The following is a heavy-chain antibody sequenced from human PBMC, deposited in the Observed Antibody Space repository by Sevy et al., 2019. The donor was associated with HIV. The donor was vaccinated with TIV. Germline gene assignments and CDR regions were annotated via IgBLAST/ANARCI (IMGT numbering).Heavy chain of an antibody. Sequence: GGSLRLSCEASGFDFSSHWMQWVRQAPGKGLVWVSRMNTDGSSTNYADSVKGRFTISRDKSKNTLYLQMHSLRAEDTAVYYCAGGRYDSSGSFDAFDIWGQGTMVTVSS. CDR2: MNTDGSST. CDR1: GFDFSSHW. J-gene: IGHJ3*02. CDR3: AGGRYDSSGSFDAFDI. V-gene: IGHV3-74*01. D-gene: IGHD3-22*01.